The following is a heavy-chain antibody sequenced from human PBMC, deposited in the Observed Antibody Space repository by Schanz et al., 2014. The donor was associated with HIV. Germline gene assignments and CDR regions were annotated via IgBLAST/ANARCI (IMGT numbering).Heavy chain of an antibody. CDR3: ARTSRIVIPDRDPRLSYLYGMDV. CDR1: GFTFSSYG. D-gene: IGHD1-26*01. V-gene: IGHV3-30*03. J-gene: IGHJ6*02. Sequence: QVQLAESGGGVVQPGGSLRLSCAASGFTFSSYGMYWVRQAPGKGLEWVAVISFDGSEKYYADSVKDRFTISRDNSKNTLYLQMNGLRADDTAVYYCARTSRIVIPDRDPRLSYLYGMDVWGQGTTVTVSS. CDR2: ISFDGSEK.